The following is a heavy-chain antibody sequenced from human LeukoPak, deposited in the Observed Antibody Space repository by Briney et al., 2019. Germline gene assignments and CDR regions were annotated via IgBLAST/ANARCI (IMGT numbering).Heavy chain of an antibody. CDR1: GYTFTSYG. Sequence: ASVKVSCKASGYTFTSYGISWVRQAPGQGLEWMGWISAYNGNTNYARKLQGRVTMTTDTSTSTAYMELRSLRSDDTAVYYCAREIAYCGGDCYSNYYYYYMDVWGKGTTVTVSS. D-gene: IGHD2-21*02. J-gene: IGHJ6*03. V-gene: IGHV1-18*01. CDR3: AREIAYCGGDCYSNYYYYYMDV. CDR2: ISAYNGNT.